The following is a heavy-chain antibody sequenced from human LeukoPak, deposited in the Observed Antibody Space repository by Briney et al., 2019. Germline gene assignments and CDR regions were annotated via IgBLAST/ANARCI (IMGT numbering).Heavy chain of an antibody. CDR2: ISSTI. V-gene: IGHV3-48*01. CDR1: GFTFSSYS. CDR3: ARDTAYAFGI. Sequence: PGGSLRLSCAASGFTFSSYSMNWVRQAPGKGLEWVSYISSTISYADSVKGRFTISRDNAKNSLYLQMSSLRAEDTAVYYCARDTAYAFGIWGQGTMVTVSS. D-gene: IGHD5-18*01. J-gene: IGHJ3*02.